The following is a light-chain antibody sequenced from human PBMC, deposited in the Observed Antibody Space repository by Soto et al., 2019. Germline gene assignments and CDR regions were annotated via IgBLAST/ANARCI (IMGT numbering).Light chain of an antibody. CDR1: QSVSSY. CDR2: DVS. V-gene: IGKV3-11*01. Sequence: EIVLTQSPATLSLSPGERATLSCRASQSVSSYLAWYQQKPGQAPRLLMYDVSKRATAIPARFSGSGSGTDFTLTISNLEPEDFAVYYCQQRSNWPSITFGQGTRLEIK. CDR3: QQRSNWPSIT. J-gene: IGKJ5*01.